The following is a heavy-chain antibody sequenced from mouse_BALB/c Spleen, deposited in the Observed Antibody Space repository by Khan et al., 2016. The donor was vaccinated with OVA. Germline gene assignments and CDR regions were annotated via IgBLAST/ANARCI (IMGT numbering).Heavy chain of an antibody. CDR3: ARKDYYDYDPFAY. CDR1: GYSITSDFA. J-gene: IGHJ3*01. CDR2: INYSGNT. Sequence: EVQLQESGPGLVKPSQSLSLTCTVTGYSITSDFAWNWIRHFPGNKLEWMGYINYSGNTRSNPSLKSRTSITRDTSKNQFFLQLNSVTTEDTATYYCARKDYYDYDPFAYWGQGTLVTVSA. V-gene: IGHV3-2*02. D-gene: IGHD2-4*01.